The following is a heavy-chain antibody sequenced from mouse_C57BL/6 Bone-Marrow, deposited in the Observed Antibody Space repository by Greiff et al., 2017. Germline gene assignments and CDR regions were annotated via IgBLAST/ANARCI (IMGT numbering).Heavy chain of an antibody. CDR2: INPSSGYT. J-gene: IGHJ3*01. CDR3: ADQGTGTFAY. CDR1: GYTFTSYW. Sequence: QVQLQQSGAELAKPGASVKLSCKASGYTFTSYWMHWVKQRPGQGLEWIGYINPSSGYTKYNQKFKDKATLTADKSSRTAYMQLSSLTYEDSAVYYCADQGTGTFAYWGQGTLVTVSA. V-gene: IGHV1-7*01. D-gene: IGHD4-1*01.